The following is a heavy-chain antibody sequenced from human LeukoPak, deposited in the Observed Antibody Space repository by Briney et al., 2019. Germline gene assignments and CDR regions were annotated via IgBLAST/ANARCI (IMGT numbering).Heavy chain of an antibody. V-gene: IGHV3-30*04. J-gene: IGHJ4*02. Sequence: SGGSLRLSCAASGFTFSSYGKHWGRQAQGKGLGGEAVISYDGRKKDYADSAKGRLTISRDNTKKTLYLQKKSRRAEETAVYYCARGGGRTFDYWGQGTLVTVSS. D-gene: IGHD3-10*01. CDR2: ISYDGRKK. CDR3: ARGGGRTFDY. CDR1: GFTFSSYG.